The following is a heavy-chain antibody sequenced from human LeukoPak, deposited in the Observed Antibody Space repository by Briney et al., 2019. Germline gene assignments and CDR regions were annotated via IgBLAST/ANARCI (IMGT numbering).Heavy chain of an antibody. V-gene: IGHV3-48*03. J-gene: IGHJ4*02. Sequence: EGSLRLSCAASGFTFSSYEMNWVRQAPGKGLEWVSYISSSGSTIYYADSVKGRFTISRDNAKNSLYLQMNSLRAEDTAVYYCASQRPALLLPDYWGQGTLVTVSS. CDR3: ASQRPALLLPDY. CDR1: GFTFSSYE. CDR2: ISSSGSTI. D-gene: IGHD2/OR15-2a*01.